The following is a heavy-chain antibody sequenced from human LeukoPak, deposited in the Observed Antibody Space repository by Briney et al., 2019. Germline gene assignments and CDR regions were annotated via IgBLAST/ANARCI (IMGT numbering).Heavy chain of an antibody. CDR2: IYHSGST. Sequence: SETLSLTCAVSGYSISSGYYGGWSRQPPGEGLEWIGIIYHSGSTYYNPSLKSRVTISVDTSKNQFSLKLSSVTAADTAVYYCARGLWFGESVGAFDIWGQGTMVTVSS. V-gene: IGHV4-38-2*01. J-gene: IGHJ3*02. CDR3: ARGLWFGESVGAFDI. CDR1: GYSISSGYY. D-gene: IGHD3-10*01.